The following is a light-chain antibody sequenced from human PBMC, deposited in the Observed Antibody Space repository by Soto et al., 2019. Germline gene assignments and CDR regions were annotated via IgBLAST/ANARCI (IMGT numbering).Light chain of an antibody. J-gene: IGKJ1*01. CDR2: KAS. Sequence: DIQMTQSPSTLSASVGDRVTIIFRASQTIDSWLAWYQQRPGKPPNLLIYKASTLASGVPSRFSGSGSGTEFTLTISSLQPDDFATYYCQHYNSYSEAFGQGTKVDIK. CDR1: QTIDSW. CDR3: QHYNSYSEA. V-gene: IGKV1-5*03.